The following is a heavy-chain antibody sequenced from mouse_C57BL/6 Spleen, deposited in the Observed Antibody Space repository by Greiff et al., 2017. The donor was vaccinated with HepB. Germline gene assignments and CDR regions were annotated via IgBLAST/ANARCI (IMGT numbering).Heavy chain of an antibody. D-gene: IGHD1-1*01. CDR1: GYTFTSYW. CDR2: INPSNGGT. Sequence: QVQLQQSGTELVKPGASVKLSCKASGYTFTSYWMHWVKQRPGQGLEWIGNINPSNGGTNYNEKFKSKATLTVDKSSSTAYMQLSSLTSEDSAVYYCARPITTVAAFDYWGQGTTLTVSS. J-gene: IGHJ2*01. CDR3: ARPITTVAAFDY. V-gene: IGHV1-53*01.